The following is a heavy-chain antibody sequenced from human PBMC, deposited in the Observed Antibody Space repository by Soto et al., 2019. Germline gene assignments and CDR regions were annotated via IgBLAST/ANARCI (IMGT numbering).Heavy chain of an antibody. V-gene: IGHV3-48*03. J-gene: IGHJ4*02. CDR3: CPATFGGIES. CDR1: GFTFSSYE. CDR2: ISNLGGTI. D-gene: IGHD3-16*01. Sequence: GGSLRLSCSGSGFTFSSYEINWVRQAPGKGLEWISYISNLGGTIYYADSVKGRFTISRDNAKNSLYLQMNSLRAEDTAVYYCCPATFGGIESWGQGTLVTV.